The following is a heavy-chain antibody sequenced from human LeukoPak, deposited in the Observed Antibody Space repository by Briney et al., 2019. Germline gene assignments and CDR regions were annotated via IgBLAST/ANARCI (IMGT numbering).Heavy chain of an antibody. D-gene: IGHD1-26*01. CDR3: ARSRVGHFDY. V-gene: IGHV4-59*01. CDR2: IYYSGRT. J-gene: IGHJ4*02. CDR1: GGSISSYY. Sequence: SETLSLTCTVSGGSISSYYWSWIRQPPGKGLEWIGYIYYSGRTNYNPSLKSRVTISVDTSKNLFSLKLSSVTAADTAVYYCARSRVGHFDYWGQGTLVTVSS.